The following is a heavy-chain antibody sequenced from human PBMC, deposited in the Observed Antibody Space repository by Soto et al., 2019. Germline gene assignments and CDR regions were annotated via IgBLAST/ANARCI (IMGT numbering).Heavy chain of an antibody. CDR3: AKDPYDSSGIDAFNF. CDR2: IYPGDSDT. D-gene: IGHD3-22*01. J-gene: IGHJ3*01. CDR1: GYSFTSYW. V-gene: IGHV5-51*01. Sequence: GESLKISCKGSGYSFTSYWIGWVRQMPGKGLEWMGIIYPGDSDTRYSPSFQGQVTISADKSISTAYLQMNSLRAEDTAVYYCAKDPYDSSGIDAFNFWGQGTGVTVPS.